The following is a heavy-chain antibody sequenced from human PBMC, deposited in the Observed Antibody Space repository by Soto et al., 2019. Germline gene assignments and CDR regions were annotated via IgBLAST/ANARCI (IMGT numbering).Heavy chain of an antibody. CDR1: GFTFSSYG. V-gene: IGHV3-33*01. D-gene: IGHD3-22*01. J-gene: IGHJ4*02. Sequence: PGGSLRLSCAASGFTFSSYGMHWVRQAPGKGLEWVAVIWYDGSNKYYADSVKGRFTISRDNSKNTLYLQMNSLRAEDTAVYYCARSYYYDSSGYYPFDYWGQGTLVTVS. CDR2: IWYDGSNK. CDR3: ARSYYYDSSGYYPFDY.